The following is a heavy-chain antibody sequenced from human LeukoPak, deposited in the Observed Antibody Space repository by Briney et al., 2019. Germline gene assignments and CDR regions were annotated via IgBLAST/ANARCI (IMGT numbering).Heavy chain of an antibody. Sequence: PSETLSLNCTVSGGSISSSSYYWGWMRQPPGKGLEWIGSIFYTGSTYYNPSLKSRVTIFVDTSKNRFSLKLTSVTAADTAVYCCVRLGSGYVGTFDIWGQGTMVTVSS. CDR2: IFYTGST. V-gene: IGHV4-39*01. D-gene: IGHD5-12*01. CDR3: VRLGSGYVGTFDI. CDR1: GGSISSSSYY. J-gene: IGHJ3*02.